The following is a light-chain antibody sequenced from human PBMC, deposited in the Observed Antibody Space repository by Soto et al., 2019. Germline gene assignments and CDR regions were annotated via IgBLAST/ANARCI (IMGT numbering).Light chain of an antibody. Sequence: DIQMTQSPSSLSASVGDRVTITCRASQSISSSLSWYQQKPGKAPKLLIYAASSLQSGVPSRFSGSGSGTDFTLTISSLQPEDYATYYCQQSYSTPPLTFGGGTKVEIK. CDR3: QQSYSTPPLT. V-gene: IGKV1-39*01. CDR2: AAS. CDR1: QSISSS. J-gene: IGKJ4*01.